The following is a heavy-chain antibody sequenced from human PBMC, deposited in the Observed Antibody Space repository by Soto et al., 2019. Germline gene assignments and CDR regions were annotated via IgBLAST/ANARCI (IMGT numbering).Heavy chain of an antibody. CDR1: GFTFSTNL. D-gene: IGHD3-3*01. Sequence: EVQLVEAGGGVVQPGGSLRLSCAASGFTFSTNLMHWDRQAPGKGLVWVSRINSEGTNAAYADSVQGRFTISRDNAKNTLYLQMNSLTGEDTAVYYCAKAGAGVANFDYWGQGTLVTVSS. V-gene: IGHV3-74*01. CDR3: AKAGAGVANFDY. CDR2: INSEGTNA. J-gene: IGHJ4*02.